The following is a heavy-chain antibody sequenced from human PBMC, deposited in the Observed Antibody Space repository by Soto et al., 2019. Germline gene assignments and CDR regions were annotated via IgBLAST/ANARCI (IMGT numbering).Heavy chain of an antibody. V-gene: IGHV5-10-1*01. CDR3: ARHIAVAGPDYYYYGMDV. CDR1: GYSFTSYW. J-gene: IGHJ6*02. CDR2: IDPSDSYT. D-gene: IGHD6-19*01. Sequence: SGESLKISCKGSGYSFTSYWISWVRQMPGKGLEWMGRIDPSDSYTNYSPSFQGHVTISADKSISTAYLQWSSLKASDTAMYYCARHIAVAGPDYYYYGMDVWGQGTTVTVSS.